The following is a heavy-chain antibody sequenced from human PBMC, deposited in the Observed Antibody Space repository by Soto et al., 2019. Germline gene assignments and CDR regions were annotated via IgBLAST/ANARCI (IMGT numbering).Heavy chain of an antibody. CDR2: IYYSGST. J-gene: IGHJ4*02. V-gene: IGHV4-31*03. CDR3: ARTHYDILTGYAYFDY. D-gene: IGHD3-9*01. CDR1: GGSISSGGYY. Sequence: QVQLQESGPGLVKPSQTLSLTCTVSGGSISSGGYYWSWIRQHPGKGLEWIGYIYYSGSTYSNPSLQSRVTISVDTSKNQFSLKLSSVTAADTAVYYCARTHYDILTGYAYFDYWGQGTLVTVSS.